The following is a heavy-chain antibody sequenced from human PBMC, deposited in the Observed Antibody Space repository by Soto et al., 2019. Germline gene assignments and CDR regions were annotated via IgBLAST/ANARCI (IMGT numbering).Heavy chain of an antibody. J-gene: IGHJ4*02. V-gene: IGHV4-34*01. CDR2: INHSGST. CDR1: GGSFSGYY. CDR3: ARGLGDYYDSSGYYSYFDY. Sequence: PSETLSLTCAVYGGSFSGYYWSWIRQPPGKGLEWIGEINHSGSTNYNPSLKSRVTISVDTSKNQFSLKLSSVTAADTAVYYCARGLGDYYDSSGYYSYFDYWGQGTLVTVS. D-gene: IGHD3-22*01.